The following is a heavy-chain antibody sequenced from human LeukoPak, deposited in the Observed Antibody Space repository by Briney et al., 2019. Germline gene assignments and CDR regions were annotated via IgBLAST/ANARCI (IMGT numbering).Heavy chain of an antibody. CDR3: ARYGHYYGSGSSDY. CDR2: ISAYNGNT. J-gene: IGHJ4*02. CDR1: GYTFASYG. D-gene: IGHD3-10*01. V-gene: IGHV1-18*01. Sequence: ASVKVSCKASGYTFASYGISWVRQAPGQGLEWMGWISAYNGNTNYAQKLQGRVTMTTDTSTSTAYMELRSLRSDDTAVYYCARYGHYYGSGSSDYWGQGTLVTVSS.